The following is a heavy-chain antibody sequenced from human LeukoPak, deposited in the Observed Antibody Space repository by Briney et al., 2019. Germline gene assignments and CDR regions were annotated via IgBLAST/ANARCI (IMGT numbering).Heavy chain of an antibody. D-gene: IGHD1-26*01. J-gene: IGHJ4*02. Sequence: SVKVSCKASGGTFSSATINWVRQAPGQGLEWMGGITPFFRTPNYAQKFQGRVTIIRDTSASTAYMELSSLRSEDTAVYYCTGGSYEIGRVYWGQGTLVTVSS. CDR2: ITPFFRTP. V-gene: IGHV1-69*05. CDR3: TGGSYEIGRVY. CDR1: GGTFSSAT.